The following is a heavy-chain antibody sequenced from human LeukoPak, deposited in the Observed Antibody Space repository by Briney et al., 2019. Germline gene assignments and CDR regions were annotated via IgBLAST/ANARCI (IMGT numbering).Heavy chain of an antibody. CDR1: GFTFSSYA. V-gene: IGHV3-23*01. D-gene: IGHD2-15*01. CDR3: ATSPRGWYYFDY. Sequence: PGGSLRLSCAASGFTFSSYAMSWVRQAPGKWLEWVSAISGSGGSTYYADSVKGRFTISRDNSKNTLYLQMNSLRAEDTAVYYCATSPRGWYYFDYWGQGTLVTVSS. J-gene: IGHJ4*02. CDR2: ISGSGGST.